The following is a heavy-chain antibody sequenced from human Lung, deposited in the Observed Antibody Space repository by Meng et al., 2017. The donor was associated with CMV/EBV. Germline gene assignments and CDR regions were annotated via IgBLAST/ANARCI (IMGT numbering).Heavy chain of an antibody. J-gene: IGHJ6*02. D-gene: IGHD6-13*01. Sequence: SXXVSXXASGGTLSNYAITWVRQAPGQGLEWMGGIIPVVGTVHYAQRFQGRVTITADKFTSTVYMELSSLKSEDTAIYYCAKDSRSSSWYLLAAYYYGSDVWXQGTXVTVAS. CDR2: IIPVVGTV. CDR1: GGTLSNYA. V-gene: IGHV1-69*06. CDR3: AKDSRSSSWYLLAAYYYGSDV.